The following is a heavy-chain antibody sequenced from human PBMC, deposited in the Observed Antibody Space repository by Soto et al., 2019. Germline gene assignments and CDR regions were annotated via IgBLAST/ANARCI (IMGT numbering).Heavy chain of an antibody. CDR2: ISGIAAST. V-gene: IGHV3-23*01. CDR1: GFTFSNYA. D-gene: IGHD2-15*01. Sequence: EVHLLESGGDVVQPGGSLRLSCAASGFTFSNYAMSWVRQAPGKGRDWVSGISGIAASTFYADSVKGRFTISRDNSKNTLYLQMNSLRDEDTAVYYCAKWTGRYCSGGRCFLDDPFDYWGQGTLVTVSS. J-gene: IGHJ4*02. CDR3: AKWTGRYCSGGRCFLDDPFDY.